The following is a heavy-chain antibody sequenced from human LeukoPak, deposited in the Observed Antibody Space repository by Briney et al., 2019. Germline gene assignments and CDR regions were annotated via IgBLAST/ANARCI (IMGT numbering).Heavy chain of an antibody. CDR3: ARDNQWLTDAFDI. CDR1: GFTFSSYG. D-gene: IGHD6-19*01. Sequence: GRSLRLSCAASGFTFSSYGMHWVRQAPGKGLEWVAVIWYDGSNKYYADSVKGRFTISRDNSNNTLYLQMNSLRAEDTAVYYCARDNQWLTDAFDIWGQGTMVTVSS. CDR2: IWYDGSNK. V-gene: IGHV3-33*01. J-gene: IGHJ3*02.